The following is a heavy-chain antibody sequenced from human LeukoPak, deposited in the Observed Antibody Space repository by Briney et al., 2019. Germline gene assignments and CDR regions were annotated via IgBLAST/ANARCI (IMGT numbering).Heavy chain of an antibody. CDR1: GYSFTSYW. CDR2: IYPGDSDT. J-gene: IGHJ4*02. V-gene: IGHV5-51*01. CDR3: ARQQGGGDYGDYEDHFDY. Sequence: GESLKIFCKGSGYSFTSYWIGWVRQMPGKGLEWMGIIYPGDSDTRYSPSFQGQVTISADKSISTAYLQWSSLKASDTAMYYCARQQGGGDYGDYEDHFDYWGQGTLVTVPS. D-gene: IGHD4-17*01.